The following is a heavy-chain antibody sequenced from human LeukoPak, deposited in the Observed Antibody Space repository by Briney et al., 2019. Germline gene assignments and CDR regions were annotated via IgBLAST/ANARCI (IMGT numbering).Heavy chain of an antibody. CDR3: ARGSRPIDH. J-gene: IGHJ4*02. Sequence: ASVKVSCKASGYLFTSYCISWVRQAPGQGREWMGWISAYNGNTTYVQKFQGRVTMTTDTSTSTAYLALRGLTSDDTAVYYCARGSRPIDHGGQGALVTVSS. CDR2: ISAYNGNT. V-gene: IGHV1-18*01. CDR1: GYLFTSYC. D-gene: IGHD6-13*01.